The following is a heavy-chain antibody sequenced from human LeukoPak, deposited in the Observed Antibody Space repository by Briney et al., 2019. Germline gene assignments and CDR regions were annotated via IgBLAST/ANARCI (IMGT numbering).Heavy chain of an antibody. CDR1: GFTFSSYW. Sequence: GGSLRLSCAASGFTFSSYWMSWVRQAPGKGLEWVANIKQDGSEKYYVDSVKGRFTISRDNAKNSLYLQMNSLRAEDTAVYYCASRTTEDRGDYYYGMDVWGQGTTVTVSS. J-gene: IGHJ6*02. V-gene: IGHV3-7*01. CDR2: IKQDGSEK. CDR3: ASRTTEDRGDYYYGMDV. D-gene: IGHD1-1*01.